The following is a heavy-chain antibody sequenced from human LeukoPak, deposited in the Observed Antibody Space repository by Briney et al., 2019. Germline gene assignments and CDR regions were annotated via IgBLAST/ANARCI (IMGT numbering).Heavy chain of an antibody. CDR3: AKDSTIRYCSGGSCYLDY. Sequence: GGSLRLSCAASGFTFSSYGMHWVRQAPGKGLEWVAVISYDGSNKYYADSVKGRFTISRDNPKNTLYLQMNSLRAEDTAVYYCAKDSTIRYCSGGSCYLDYWGQGTLVTVSS. CDR2: ISYDGSNK. CDR1: GFTFSSYG. J-gene: IGHJ4*02. V-gene: IGHV3-30*18. D-gene: IGHD2-15*01.